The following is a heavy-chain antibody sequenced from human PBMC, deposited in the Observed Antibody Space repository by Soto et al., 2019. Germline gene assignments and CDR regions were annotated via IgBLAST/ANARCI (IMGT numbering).Heavy chain of an antibody. D-gene: IGHD2-2*01. CDR2: ISYDGSNK. J-gene: IGHJ4*02. V-gene: IGHV3-30-3*01. Sequence: PGGSLRLSCAASGFTFSSYAMHWVRQAPGKGLEWVAVISYDGSNKYYADSVKGRFTISRDNSKNTLYLQMNSLRAEDTAVYYCARGRGYQLLSPIDYWGQGTLVTVSS. CDR1: GFTFSSYA. CDR3: ARGRGYQLLSPIDY.